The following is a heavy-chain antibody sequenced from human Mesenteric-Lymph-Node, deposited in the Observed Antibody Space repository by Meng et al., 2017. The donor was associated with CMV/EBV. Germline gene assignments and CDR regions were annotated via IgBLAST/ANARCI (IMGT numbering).Heavy chain of an antibody. CDR2: IYNGGSSA. D-gene: IGHD1-26*01. J-gene: IGHJ6*02. CDR3: VKGGGGTMFNGMDV. CDR1: GFTFSNYA. Sequence: GESLKISCAASGFTFSNYAMSWVRQAPGKALEWVSVIYNGGSSAYYADFVKGRFTISRDNSKDTLFLQMNSLRAEDTALYYCVKGGGGTMFNGMDVWGQGTTVTVSS. V-gene: IGHV3-23*03.